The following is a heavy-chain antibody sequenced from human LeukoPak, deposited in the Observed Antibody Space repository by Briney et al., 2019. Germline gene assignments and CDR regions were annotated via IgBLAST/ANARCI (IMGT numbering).Heavy chain of an antibody. J-gene: IGHJ5*02. CDR2: IIPFFGTA. CDR1: GGTFNSYA. V-gene: IGHV1-69*13. Sequence: ASVKVSCKASGGTFNSYAISWVRQAPGQGLKWMGGIIPFFGTAIYAQKFQDRVTITADDSTSTAYMELRSLRSEDTAVYYCAKGGSSWYEVRCWFDPWGQGTLVTVSS. D-gene: IGHD6-13*01. CDR3: AKGGSSWYEVRCWFDP.